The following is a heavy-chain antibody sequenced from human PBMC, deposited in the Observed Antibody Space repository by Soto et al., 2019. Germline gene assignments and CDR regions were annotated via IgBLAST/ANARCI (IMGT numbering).Heavy chain of an antibody. CDR3: ARAPGYYGDFFDY. V-gene: IGHV3-20*04. CDR2: INRDGGST. CDR1: GFTVSSNY. D-gene: IGHD4-17*01. J-gene: IGHJ4*02. Sequence: GGSLRLSCAASGFTVSSNYMSWVRQAPGKGLEWVSGINRDGGSTGYADSVKGRFTISRDNAKNSLYLQMNSLRAEDTAFYYCARAPGYYGDFFDYWGQGT.